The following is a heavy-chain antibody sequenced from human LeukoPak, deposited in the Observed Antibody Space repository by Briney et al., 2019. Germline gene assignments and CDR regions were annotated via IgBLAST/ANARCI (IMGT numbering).Heavy chain of an antibody. CDR1: GFTFSDYY. CDR2: ISSSGSTI. V-gene: IGHV3-11*01. J-gene: IGHJ6*03. D-gene: IGHD3-16*02. CDR3: ARVPLYVWGSYRPHYYYMDV. Sequence: GGSLRLSCAASGFTFSDYYMSWIRQAPGKGLEWVSYISSSGSTIYYADSVKGRFTISRDNAKNSLYLQMNSLRAEDTAVYYCARVPLYVWGSYRPHYYYMDVWGKGTTVTVSS.